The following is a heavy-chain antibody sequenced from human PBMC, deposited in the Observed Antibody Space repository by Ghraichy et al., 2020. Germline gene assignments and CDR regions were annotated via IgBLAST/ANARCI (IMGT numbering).Heavy chain of an antibody. CDR3: ARVRGGRYSYKDAFDI. CDR2: IYYSGST. Sequence: SETLSLTCTVSGGSISSYYWSWIRQPPGKGLEWIGYIYYSGSTNYNPSLKSRVTISVDTSKNQFSLKLSSVTAADTAVYYCARVRGGRYSYKDAFDIWGQGTMVTVSS. D-gene: IGHD5-18*01. V-gene: IGHV4-59*01. CDR1: GGSISSYY. J-gene: IGHJ3*02.